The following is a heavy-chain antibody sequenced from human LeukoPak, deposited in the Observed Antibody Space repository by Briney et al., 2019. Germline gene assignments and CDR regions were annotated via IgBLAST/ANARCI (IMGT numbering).Heavy chain of an antibody. D-gene: IGHD3-22*01. Sequence: QPGGSLRLSCAASGFTFSSYGMHWVRQAPGKGREWVAFIRYDGSNKYYADSVKGRFTISRDNSKNTLYLQMNSLRAEDAAVYYCAKKTGDSSGYYRRYYFDYWGQGTLVTVSS. J-gene: IGHJ4*02. CDR1: GFTFSSYG. CDR3: AKKTGDSSGYYRRYYFDY. CDR2: IRYDGSNK. V-gene: IGHV3-30*02.